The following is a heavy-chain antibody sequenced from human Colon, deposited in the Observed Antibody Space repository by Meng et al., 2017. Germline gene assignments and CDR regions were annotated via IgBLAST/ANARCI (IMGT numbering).Heavy chain of an antibody. J-gene: IGHJ4*02. D-gene: IGHD6-19*01. CDR1: GGSISSSNY. V-gene: IGHV4-4*02. CDR2: IYLSGSP. CDR3: ARHGGWHFDY. Sequence: ELQAPGPGLGEPSGTLSLTSAVSGGSISSSNYWSWVRQPPGKGLEWIGQIYLSGSPSYNPSLESRVTISVDKSKNQLSLRLTSVTAADTAIYYCARHGGWHFDYWGQGTLVTVSS.